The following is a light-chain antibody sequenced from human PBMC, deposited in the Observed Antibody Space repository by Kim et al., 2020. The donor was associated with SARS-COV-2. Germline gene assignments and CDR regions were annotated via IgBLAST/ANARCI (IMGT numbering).Light chain of an antibody. CDR1: QSVLRSSNGQND. CDR2: AAS. CDR3: QQYNSSPDN. J-gene: IGKJ2*01. V-gene: IGKV4-1*01. Sequence: RATINCKSSQSVLRSSNGQNDIAWYQQKPGQPPKLLIYAASTRESGVPDRFSVSGSGTDFTLTISSLQAEDVAVYYCQQYNSSPDNFGQGTKLEI.